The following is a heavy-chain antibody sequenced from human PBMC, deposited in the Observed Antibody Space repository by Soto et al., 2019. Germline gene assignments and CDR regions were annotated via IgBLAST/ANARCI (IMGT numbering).Heavy chain of an antibody. CDR1: GGSISSGGYY. D-gene: IGHD4-17*01. Sequence: SETLSLTCTVSGGSISSGGYYWSWIRQHPGKGLEWIGYIYYSGSTYYNPSLKSRVTISVDTSKNQFSLKLSSVTAADTAVYYCARGITDYGGKAEYFQHWGQGTLVTVSS. CDR2: IYYSGST. V-gene: IGHV4-31*03. CDR3: ARGITDYGGKAEYFQH. J-gene: IGHJ1*01.